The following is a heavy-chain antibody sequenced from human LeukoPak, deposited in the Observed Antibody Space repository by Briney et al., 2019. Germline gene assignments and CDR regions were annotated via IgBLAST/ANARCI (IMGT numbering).Heavy chain of an antibody. CDR2: IYYSGST. Sequence: SQTLSLTCTVSGGSISSGDYYWSWIRQPPGKGLEWIGYIYYSGSTYYNPSLKSRVTISVDTSKNQFSLKLSSVTAADTAAYYCARESSESGRYFDLWGRGTLVTVSS. V-gene: IGHV4-30-4*01. CDR3: ARESSESGRYFDL. CDR1: GGSISSGDYY. J-gene: IGHJ2*01. D-gene: IGHD3-10*01.